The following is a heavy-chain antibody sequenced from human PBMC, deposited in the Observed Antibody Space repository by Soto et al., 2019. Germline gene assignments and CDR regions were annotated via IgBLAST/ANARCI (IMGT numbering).Heavy chain of an antibody. CDR2: IKPDGTYT. J-gene: IGHJ4*02. CDR3: TGGGSGYYNN. V-gene: IGHV3-74*01. CDR1: GFTLSSYW. D-gene: IGHD3-22*01. Sequence: EVQLVESGGGLVQPGGSLRLSCAASGFTLSSYWMHWVRQAPGKGLVWVSRIKPDGTYTTYADSVKGRFTISRDNARNTLYLQMNSLRAEDTAVYYCTGGGSGYYNNWGQGTLVNVSS.